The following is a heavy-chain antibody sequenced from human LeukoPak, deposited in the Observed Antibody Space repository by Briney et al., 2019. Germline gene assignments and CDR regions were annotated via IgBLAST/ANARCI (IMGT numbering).Heavy chain of an antibody. CDR1: GLTFSSYE. V-gene: IGHV3-48*03. CDR2: ISSSGGNI. J-gene: IGHJ4*02. D-gene: IGHD2-2*01. CDR3: ARRYCSSTSCTLDN. Sequence: GGSLRLSCAASGLTFSSYEMNWVRQGPGKGLEWVSYISSSGGNIYYADSVKGRFTISRDNAKNSLYLQMNSLRAEDTAVYYCARRYCSSTSCTLDNWGQGTLITVSS.